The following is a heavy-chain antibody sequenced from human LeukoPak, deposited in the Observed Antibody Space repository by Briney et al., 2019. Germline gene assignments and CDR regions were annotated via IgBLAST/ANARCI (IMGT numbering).Heavy chain of an antibody. V-gene: IGHV4-4*07. CDR2: IYTSGST. J-gene: IGHJ4*02. CDR3: ARDVVAARGSFDY. D-gene: IGHD2-2*01. CDR1: GDSISGFY. Sequence: SETLSLTCTVSGDSISGFYWSWIRQAAGKGLEWIGHIYTSGSTNYNPSLKSRVTMSVDMSKNQFSLKLRSVTATDTAVYYCARDVVAARGSFDYWGQGTLVTVSS.